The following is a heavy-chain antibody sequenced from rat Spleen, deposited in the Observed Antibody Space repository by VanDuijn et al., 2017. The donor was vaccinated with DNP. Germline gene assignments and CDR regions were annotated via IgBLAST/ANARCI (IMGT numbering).Heavy chain of an antibody. CDR2: IISSGGST. V-gene: IGHV5-31*01. Sequence: EVHLVESGGDLVQPGRSLKLSCVASGFTFNNYWMTWIRQVPGKGLEWVASIISSGGSTSYPDSVKGRFTISRDNAKNTLYLRMNSLRSEDTATYYCARDMDYYDGSYYRYYFDYWGQGVMVTVSS. D-gene: IGHD1-12*02. CDR3: ARDMDYYDGSYYRYYFDY. J-gene: IGHJ2*01. CDR1: GFTFNNYW.